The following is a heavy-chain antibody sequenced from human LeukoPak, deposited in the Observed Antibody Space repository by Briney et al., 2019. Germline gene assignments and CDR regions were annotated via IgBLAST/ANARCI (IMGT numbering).Heavy chain of an antibody. CDR2: ISSSGGTI. J-gene: IGHJ3*02. CDR1: GFTFSDYH. Sequence: GGSLRLSCAASGFTFSDYHMSWIRQVPGKGLEWVSYISSSGGTISYADSVKGRFTISRDNAKSSLYLQMNSLRAEDTAVYYCATEVGTPDIRSAFEIWGQGTMVTVSS. CDR3: ATEVGTPDIRSAFEI. V-gene: IGHV3-11*04. D-gene: IGHD2-15*01.